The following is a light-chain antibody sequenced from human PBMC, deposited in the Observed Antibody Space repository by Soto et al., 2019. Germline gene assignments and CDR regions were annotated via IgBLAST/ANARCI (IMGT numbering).Light chain of an antibody. J-gene: IGLJ1*01. CDR3: QSYDSSLSGFYV. CDR1: SSNIGAGYD. CDR2: ANN. Sequence: CVLPQPPSGSGAAGERVTLSCPGGSSNIGAGYDVHWFQQLPGTAPKLLIYANNNRPSGVPDRFSGSKSGTSASLAITGLQAEDEADYYCQSYDSSLSGFYVFGTGTKVTVL. V-gene: IGLV1-40*01.